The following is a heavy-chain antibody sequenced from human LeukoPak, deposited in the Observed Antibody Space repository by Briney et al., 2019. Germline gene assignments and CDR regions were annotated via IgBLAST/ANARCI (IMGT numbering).Heavy chain of an antibody. V-gene: IGHV3-23*01. J-gene: IGHJ6*02. Sequence: GGSLRLSCAASGFRFTDYSMSWVRQAPGKGLEWVAGLGRSGEYKYYADSVKGRFTISRDNSKDTVSLQMNSLRAENSAIYFCVKDRPCETCMPMDAWGQGTTVTVSS. CDR1: GFRFTDYS. CDR2: LGRSGEYK. CDR3: VKDRPCETCMPMDA. D-gene: IGHD2-2*01.